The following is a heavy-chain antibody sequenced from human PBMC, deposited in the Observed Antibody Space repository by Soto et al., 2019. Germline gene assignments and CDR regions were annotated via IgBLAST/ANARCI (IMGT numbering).Heavy chain of an antibody. CDR3: ARVDSSSWYGGVYYYHGMDV. V-gene: IGHV4-59*01. Sequence: SETLSLTCTVSGGSISSYYWSWIRQPPGKGLEWIGYIYYSGSTNYNPSLKSRVTISVDKSRNQFSLKLSSVTAADTAVYYCARVDSSSWYGGVYYYHGMDVWGPGTPVPVSS. CDR1: GGSISSYY. D-gene: IGHD6-13*01. CDR2: IYYSGST. J-gene: IGHJ6*02.